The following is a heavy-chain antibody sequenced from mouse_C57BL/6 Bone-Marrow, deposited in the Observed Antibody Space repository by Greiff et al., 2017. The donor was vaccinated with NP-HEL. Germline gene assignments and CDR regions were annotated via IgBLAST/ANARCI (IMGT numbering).Heavy chain of an antibody. J-gene: IGHJ2*01. CDR2: IYPSDSYT. V-gene: IGHV1-50*01. CDR3: ARGRALLSDY. CDR1: GYTFTSYW. D-gene: IGHD2-1*01. Sequence: QVQLQQPGAELVKPGASVKLSCKASGYTFTSYWMQWVKQRPGQGLEWIGEIYPSDSYTNYNQQFQGKATLTVDTSSSTAYLQLSSLTSEDAAVYYDARGRALLSDYWGKGTTLTVSS.